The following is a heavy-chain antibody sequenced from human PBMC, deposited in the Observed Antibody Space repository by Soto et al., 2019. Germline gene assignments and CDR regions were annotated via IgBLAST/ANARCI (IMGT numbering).Heavy chain of an antibody. CDR2: IYYSGST. V-gene: IGHV4-31*03. CDR1: GGSISSGGYY. Sequence: QVQLQESGPGLVKPSQTLSLTCTVSGGSISSGGYYWSWIRQHPGKGLEWIGYIYYSGSTYYNPSLESRVTISVDTSKNQFSLKLSSVTAADTAVYYCAREVVAANDYFDYWGQGTLVTVSS. CDR3: AREVVAANDYFDY. J-gene: IGHJ4*02. D-gene: IGHD2-15*01.